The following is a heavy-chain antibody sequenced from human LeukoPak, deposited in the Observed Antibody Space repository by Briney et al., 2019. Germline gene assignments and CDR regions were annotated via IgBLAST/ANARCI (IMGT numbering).Heavy chain of an antibody. D-gene: IGHD6-19*01. CDR1: GFTFSIYG. Sequence: PGGSLRLSCAASGFTFSIYGMHWVRQAPGKGLEWVAVIWYDGSSKYYADSVKGRFTISRDNSKKTLYLQMNSLRAEDTAVYYCARHYYSSAWYGDAFDIWGQGTMVTVSS. V-gene: IGHV3-33*01. CDR3: ARHYYSSAWYGDAFDI. CDR2: IWYDGSSK. J-gene: IGHJ3*02.